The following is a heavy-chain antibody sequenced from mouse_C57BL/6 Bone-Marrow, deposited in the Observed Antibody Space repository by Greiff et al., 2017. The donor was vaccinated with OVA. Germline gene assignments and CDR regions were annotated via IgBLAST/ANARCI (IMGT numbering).Heavy chain of an antibody. J-gene: IGHJ3*01. D-gene: IGHD2-13*01. CDR2: INPYNGDT. V-gene: IGHV1-20*01. Sequence: VQLQESGPELVKPGDSVKISCKASGYSFTGYFMNWVMQSHGKSLEWIGRINPYNGDTFYNQKFKGKATLTVDKSSSTAHMELRSLTSEDSAVYYCARVGLLLGFAYWGQGTLVTVSA. CDR3: ARVGLLLGFAY. CDR1: GYSFTGYF.